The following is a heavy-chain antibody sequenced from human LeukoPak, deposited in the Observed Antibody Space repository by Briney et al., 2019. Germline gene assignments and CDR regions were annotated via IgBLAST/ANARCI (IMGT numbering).Heavy chain of an antibody. D-gene: IGHD5-18*01. V-gene: IGHV1-8*02. Sequence: ASVKVSCKASGYTFTSYGISWVRQAPGQGLEWMGWMNPNSGNTGYAQKFQGRVTMTRNTSISTAYMELSSLRSEDTAVYYCARGRGGRRIQLWLRTDYWGQGTLVTVSS. CDR3: ARGRGGRRIQLWLRTDY. CDR2: MNPNSGNT. CDR1: GYTFTSYG. J-gene: IGHJ4*02.